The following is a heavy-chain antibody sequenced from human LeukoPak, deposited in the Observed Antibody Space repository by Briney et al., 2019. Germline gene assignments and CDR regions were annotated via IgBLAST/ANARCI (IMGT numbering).Heavy chain of an antibody. V-gene: IGHV4-59*01. CDR3: ARGPLAVAGTGFDY. J-gene: IGHJ4*02. D-gene: IGHD6-19*01. CDR1: GGSISSYY. CDR2: IYYSGST. Sequence: PSETLSLTCTVSGGSISSYYWSWIRQPPGKGLEWIGYIYYSGSTNYNPSLKSRVTISVDTSKNQFSLKLSSVTAADTAVYYCARGPLAVAGTGFDYWGQGTLVTVSS.